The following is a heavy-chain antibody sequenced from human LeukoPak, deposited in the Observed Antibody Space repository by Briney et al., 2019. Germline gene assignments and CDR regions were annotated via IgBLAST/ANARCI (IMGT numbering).Heavy chain of an antibody. Sequence: SETLSLTCTLSSASISSSGHKWAWIRQPPGKGLEWIGAIYNSGSGDVYYNPSLKSRVTISADTSKNQFSLRLSSVTAADTAVYYCVRQARELLLNYWGQGTLVTVSS. D-gene: IGHD1-26*01. CDR1: SASISSSGHK. CDR3: VRQARELLLNY. J-gene: IGHJ4*02. V-gene: IGHV4-39*01. CDR2: IYNSGSGDV.